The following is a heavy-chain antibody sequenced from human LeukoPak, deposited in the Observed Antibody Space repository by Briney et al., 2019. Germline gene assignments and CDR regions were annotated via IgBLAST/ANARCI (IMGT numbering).Heavy chain of an antibody. CDR2: ISGSGGST. Sequence: GALRLSCAASGFTFSSYDMSWVRQAPGKGLEWVSVISGSGGSTYYADSVKGRFTISRDNSKNTLYLQMNSLRAEDTAVYYCAKEGELSGTPVDYWGQGTLVTVSS. CDR3: AKEGELSGTPVDY. CDR1: GFTFSSYD. V-gene: IGHV3-23*01. J-gene: IGHJ4*02. D-gene: IGHD3-16*02.